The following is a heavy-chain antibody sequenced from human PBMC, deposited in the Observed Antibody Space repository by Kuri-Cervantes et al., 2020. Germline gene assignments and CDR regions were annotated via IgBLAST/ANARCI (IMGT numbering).Heavy chain of an antibody. CDR1: GFTFSSYG. Sequence: GESLKISCAASGFTFSSYGMHWVRQAPGKGLEWVAVISYDGSNKYYADSVKGRFTISRDNAKNSLYLQMNSLRAEDTAVYYCARDSTSRFGGYDDSPFDYWGQGTLVTVSS. CDR2: ISYDGSNK. V-gene: IGHV3-30*03. D-gene: IGHD5-12*01. J-gene: IGHJ4*02. CDR3: ARDSTSRFGGYDDSPFDY.